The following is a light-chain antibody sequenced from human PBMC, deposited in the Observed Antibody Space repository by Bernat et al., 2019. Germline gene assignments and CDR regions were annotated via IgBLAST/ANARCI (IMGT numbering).Light chain of an antibody. Sequence: EIVLTQSPATLSLSPGEKATLSCRASQSVSSSLAWYQQKPGQAPRLVIYDASNRATGVPARFSGGGSGTDFTLTISSLEPGDSAVYYCQQRSNWPPAWTFGQGTKVELK. CDR3: QQRSNWPPAWT. CDR1: QSVSSS. V-gene: IGKV3-11*01. CDR2: DAS. J-gene: IGKJ1*01.